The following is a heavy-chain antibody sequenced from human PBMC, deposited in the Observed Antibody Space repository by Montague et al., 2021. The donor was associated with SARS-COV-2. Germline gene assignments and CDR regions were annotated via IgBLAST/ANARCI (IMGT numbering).Heavy chain of an antibody. J-gene: IGHJ6*03. CDR1: GDSVTSKTHY. CDR2: LLTSGAT. D-gene: IGHD3-3*01. CDR3: ARDSPHFDFWRGHYGDKYYMDI. V-gene: IGHV4-61*02. Sequence: TLSLTCTVSGDSVTSKTHYWDWVRQPAGKGLEWIGRLLTSGATNFNPSLKSRLTISRDTSKNEFYLKLSSVTAADTAVFYCARDSPHFDFWRGHYGDKYYMDIWDKGTTVTVS.